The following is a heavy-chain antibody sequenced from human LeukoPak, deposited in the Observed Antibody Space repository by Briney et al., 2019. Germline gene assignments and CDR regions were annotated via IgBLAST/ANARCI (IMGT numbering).Heavy chain of an antibody. Sequence: GGSLRLSCTASGFNFRGNNMNWVRQAPGKGLEWVSSISSSSSYIYYADSVKGRFTISRDNAKNSLYLQMNSLRAEDTAVYYCARGAVGATRMDFDYWGQGTLVTVSS. V-gene: IGHV3-21*01. CDR2: ISSSSSYI. J-gene: IGHJ4*02. D-gene: IGHD1-26*01. CDR1: GFNFRGNN. CDR3: ARGAVGATRMDFDY.